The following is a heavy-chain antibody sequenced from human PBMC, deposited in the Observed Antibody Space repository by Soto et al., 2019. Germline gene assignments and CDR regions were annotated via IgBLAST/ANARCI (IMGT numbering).Heavy chain of an antibody. CDR3: ARSYYYYMDV. CDR2: ISRSSATV. V-gene: IGHV3-48*01. Sequence: EVQLVESGGGLVQPGGSLRLSCAASGFTFSTYNINWVRQAPGKGLEWVSYISRSSATVYYADSVKGRFTISRDNVENSLSLQMDSLRAEDTAVYYCARSYYYYMDVWGKGTTVTVSS. J-gene: IGHJ6*03. CDR1: GFTFSTYN.